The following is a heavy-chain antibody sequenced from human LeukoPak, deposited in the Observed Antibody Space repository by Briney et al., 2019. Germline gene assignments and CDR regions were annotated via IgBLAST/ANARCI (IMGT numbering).Heavy chain of an antibody. CDR3: AIQISGYVY. D-gene: IGHD5-12*01. J-gene: IGHJ4*02. V-gene: IGHV3-64*01. CDR2: ITDNGGTR. CDR1: GFTFSTFT. Sequence: GGSLRLSCAASGFTFSTFTMHWVRQAPGEGLEYVSGITDNGGTRNYANSVKGRFTISRDNSKNTLYLQMGSLRPDDMAVYYCAIQISGYVYWGQGTLVTVSS.